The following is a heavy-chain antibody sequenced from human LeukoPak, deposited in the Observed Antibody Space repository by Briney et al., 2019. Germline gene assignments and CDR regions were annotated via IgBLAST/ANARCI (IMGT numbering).Heavy chain of an antibody. CDR3: ARGYNDFWSGYYGGFIWFDP. CDR1: GGSFSGYY. J-gene: IGHJ5*02. D-gene: IGHD3-3*01. CDR2: INHSGST. Sequence: SETLSLTCAVYGGSFSGYYWSWIRQPPGKGLEWIGEINHSGSTNYNPSLKSRVTISVDTSKNQSSLKLSSVTAADTAVYYCARGYNDFWSGYYGGFIWFDPWGQGTLVTVSS. V-gene: IGHV4-34*01.